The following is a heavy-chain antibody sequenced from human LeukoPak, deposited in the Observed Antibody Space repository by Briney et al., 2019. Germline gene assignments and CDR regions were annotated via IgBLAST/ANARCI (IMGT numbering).Heavy chain of an antibody. CDR1: GGSICSGSYY. CDR2: IYTSGST. D-gene: IGHD3-22*01. CDR3: ARVFAPWYYYDSSGYSVEYYFDY. J-gene: IGHJ4*02. V-gene: IGHV4-61*02. Sequence: SETLSLTCTVSGGSICSGSYYWSWIRQPAGKGLEWIGRIYTSGSTNYNPSLKSRVTMSVDTSKNQFSLKLSSVTAADTAVYYCARVFAPWYYYDSSGYSVEYYFDYWGQGTLVTVSS.